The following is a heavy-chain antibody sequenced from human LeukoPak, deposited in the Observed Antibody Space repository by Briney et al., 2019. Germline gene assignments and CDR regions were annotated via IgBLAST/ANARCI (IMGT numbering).Heavy chain of an antibody. Sequence: GGSLRLSCAASGFTVSSNYMSWVRQAPGKGLEWVSVIYSGGSTYYADSVKGRFTISRDNAKNTLYLQMNSLRAEDTAVYYCARSTTYCYDRYYFDYWGQGTLVTVSS. J-gene: IGHJ4*02. V-gene: IGHV3-53*01. CDR1: GFTVSSNY. CDR3: ARSTTYCYDRYYFDY. D-gene: IGHD3-22*01. CDR2: IYSGGST.